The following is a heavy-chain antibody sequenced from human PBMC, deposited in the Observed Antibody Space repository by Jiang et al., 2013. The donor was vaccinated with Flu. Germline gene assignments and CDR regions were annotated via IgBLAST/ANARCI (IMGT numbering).Heavy chain of an antibody. D-gene: IGHD1-26*01. CDR3: ARDGSGNYI. CDR2: IYYSGGT. CDR1: GGSMNGSY. J-gene: IGHJ4*02. Sequence: GSGLVKPSETLSLTCSVSGGSMNGSYGNWIRQSPGKGLEWIGYIYYSGGTYYKPSLKSRVTISLDRSKNQFSLKLRSVTAADTAVYYCARDGSGNYIWGQGTLVTVS. V-gene: IGHV4-59*01.